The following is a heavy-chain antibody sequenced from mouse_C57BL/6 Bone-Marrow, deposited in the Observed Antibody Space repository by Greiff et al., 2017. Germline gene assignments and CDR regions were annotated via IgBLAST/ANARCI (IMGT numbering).Heavy chain of an antibody. Sequence: LQQSGPGILQPSQTLSLTCSFSGFSLSTFGMGVGWIRPPSGKGLEWLAHIWWDDDKYSNPALKRRLTISKDTSKNQVVLKIANVDTADTATYYCSRTRDYGRFDYWGQGTTLTVSS. D-gene: IGHD1-1*01. CDR3: SRTRDYGRFDY. J-gene: IGHJ2*01. CDR1: GFSLSTFGMG. V-gene: IGHV8-8*01. CDR2: IWWDDDK.